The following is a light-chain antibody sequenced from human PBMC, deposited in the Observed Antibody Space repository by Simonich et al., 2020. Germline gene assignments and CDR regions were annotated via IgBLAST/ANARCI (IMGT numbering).Light chain of an antibody. CDR2: EAS. J-gene: IGKJ1*01. Sequence: EIVLTQSPATLSLSPGERATLSCSASQSVSSYLAWYQQKPGQAPRLLIYEASNRATGIPARFSGSGAGTDFTLTISSLEPEDFAVYYCQQRSNWTWTFGQGTKVEIK. CDR3: QQRSNWTWT. V-gene: IGKV3-11*01. CDR1: QSVSSY.